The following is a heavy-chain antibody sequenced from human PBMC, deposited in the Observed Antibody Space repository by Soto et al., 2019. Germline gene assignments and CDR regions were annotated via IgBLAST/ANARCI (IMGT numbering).Heavy chain of an antibody. CDR2: INPNSGGT. D-gene: IGHD2-15*01. J-gene: IGHJ6*02. Sequence: ASVNVFCKASGYTFTGYYMHWVRQAPVQGLEWMGWINPNSGGTNYAQKFQGRVTMTRDTSISTAYMELSRLRSEATAVYYCATGYLLLPYYDGMDGWRRGKTVTVS. V-gene: IGHV1-2*02. CDR3: ATGYLLLPYYDGMDG. CDR1: GYTFTGYY.